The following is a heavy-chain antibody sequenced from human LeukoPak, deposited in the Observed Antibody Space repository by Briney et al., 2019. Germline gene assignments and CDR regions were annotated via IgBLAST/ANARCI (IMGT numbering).Heavy chain of an antibody. Sequence: ASVKVSYKASGYTFTDYYMHWVRQAPGQGLEWMGWINPNSGVTNSAQKFQGRVTMTRDTSITTAYMELGRLKSDDTAVYYCTRLRGPVWATDYYFDYWGQGTLVTVSS. CDR3: TRLRGPVWATDYYFDY. CDR2: INPNSGVT. D-gene: IGHD5-12*01. CDR1: GYTFTDYY. J-gene: IGHJ4*02. V-gene: IGHV1-2*02.